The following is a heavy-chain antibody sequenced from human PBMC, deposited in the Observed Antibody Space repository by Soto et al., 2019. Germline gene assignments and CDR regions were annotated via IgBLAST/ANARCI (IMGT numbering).Heavy chain of an antibody. CDR1: GCAFRSYI. V-gene: IGHV3-48*02. D-gene: IGHD6-19*01. Sequence: LRLSCAASGCAFRSYIMNWFVQAPGKGLEWVSYISSSSSTIYYADSVKGRFTISRDNAKNSLYLQMNSLRDEDTAVYYCARDDQWLVRNFDYWGQGTLVNVSA. J-gene: IGHJ4*02. CDR2: ISSSSSTI. CDR3: ARDDQWLVRNFDY.